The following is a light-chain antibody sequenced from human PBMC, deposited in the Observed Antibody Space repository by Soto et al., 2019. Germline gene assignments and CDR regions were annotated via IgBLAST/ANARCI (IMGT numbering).Light chain of an antibody. CDR2: EVS. V-gene: IGLV2-14*01. Sequence: QSVLTQPASVSGSPGQSITISCTGTSNDVGGYNYVSWYQQGPGKAPKLMIYEVSNRPSGVSNRFSGSKSGNTASLTISGLQAEDEGDYYCSSYTSSNTLEVFGGGTKLTVL. J-gene: IGLJ2*01. CDR1: SNDVGGYNY. CDR3: SSYTSSNTLEV.